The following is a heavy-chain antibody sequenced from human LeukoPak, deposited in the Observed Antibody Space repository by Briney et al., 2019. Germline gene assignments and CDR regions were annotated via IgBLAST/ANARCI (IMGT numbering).Heavy chain of an antibody. D-gene: IGHD4-17*01. CDR1: RGTFSKYP. CDR3: ARGPNDYGDYTLNL. CDR2: IIPILGTV. Sequence: ESSVKVSCKTSRGTFSKYPISWVRQAPGQGLEWMGRIIPILGTVNYAQNCQGRVTITTDESTTTVYLELRSLRSEDTAIYFCARGPNDYGDYTLNLWGQGTLITVSS. V-gene: IGHV1-69*11. J-gene: IGHJ4*02.